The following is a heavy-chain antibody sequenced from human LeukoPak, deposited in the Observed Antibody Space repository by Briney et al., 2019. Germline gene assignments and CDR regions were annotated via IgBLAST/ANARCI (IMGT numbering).Heavy chain of an antibody. CDR3: AKPYPTLTTSAVLDN. J-gene: IGHJ4*02. CDR2: ISYDGNSQ. D-gene: IGHD1-1*01. V-gene: IGHV3-30*18. Sequence: GGSLRLSCAASGFTFSNYAIHWVRQAPGRGLEWVAAISYDGNSQHYGAPVKGRFTICRDNSKNTVYLQINTLRTDDAAIYYCAKPYPTLTTSAVLDNWGQGTLVTVSS. CDR1: GFTFSNYA.